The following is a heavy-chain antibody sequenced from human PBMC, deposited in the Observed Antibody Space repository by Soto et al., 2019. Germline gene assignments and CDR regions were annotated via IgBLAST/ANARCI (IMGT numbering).Heavy chain of an antibody. CDR3: NSYPDFWGGHTPL. D-gene: IGHD3-3*01. V-gene: IGHV3-15*07. Sequence: GGSLRLSCAASGFSITNTWMHWVRQAPGKGLEWVGRVKSKADGGTADYAAPVKGRFTVSRDDSKNTLYLQMYSLKMEDTAVYYCNSYPDFWGGHTPLWGQGTLVTVSS. J-gene: IGHJ4*02. CDR2: VKSKADGGTA. CDR1: GFSITNTW.